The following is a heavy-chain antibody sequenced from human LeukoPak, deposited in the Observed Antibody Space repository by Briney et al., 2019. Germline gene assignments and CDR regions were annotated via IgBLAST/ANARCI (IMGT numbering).Heavy chain of an antibody. V-gene: IGHV3-23*01. CDR3: AKTPVEYSSGFGYFDY. CDR2: ISGSGGST. CDR1: GFTFSSYA. D-gene: IGHD6-19*01. J-gene: IGHJ4*02. Sequence: PGGSLRLSCAASGFTFSSYAMSWVRQAPGKGLEWVSAISGSGGSTYYADSVKGRFTISRDNSKNTLYLQMNSLRAEDTAVYYCAKTPVEYSSGFGYFDYWGQGTLVTVSS.